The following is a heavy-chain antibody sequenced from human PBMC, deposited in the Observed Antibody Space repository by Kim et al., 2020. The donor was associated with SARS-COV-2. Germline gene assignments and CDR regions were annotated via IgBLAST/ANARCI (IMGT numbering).Heavy chain of an antibody. Sequence: YAQKFQGRVTITADESTSTAYMELSSLRAEDTAVYYCARSGITGTSFNDYWGQGTLVTVSS. J-gene: IGHJ4*02. V-gene: IGHV1-69*01. CDR3: ARSGITGTSFNDY. D-gene: IGHD1-7*01.